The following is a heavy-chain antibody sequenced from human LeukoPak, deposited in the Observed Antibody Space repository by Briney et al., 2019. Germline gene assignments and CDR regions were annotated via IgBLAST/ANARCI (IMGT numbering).Heavy chain of an antibody. Sequence: SETLSLTCTVSGGSISSYYWSRIRQPPGKELEWIGYIYYSESTNYNPSLKSRVTISVDTSKNQFSLKLSSVTAADTAVYYCARAGERYYDFWSGYSTSIYGMDVWGQGTTATVSS. V-gene: IGHV4-59*08. D-gene: IGHD3-3*01. J-gene: IGHJ6*02. CDR2: IYYSEST. CDR1: GGSISSYY. CDR3: ARAGERYYDFWSGYSTSIYGMDV.